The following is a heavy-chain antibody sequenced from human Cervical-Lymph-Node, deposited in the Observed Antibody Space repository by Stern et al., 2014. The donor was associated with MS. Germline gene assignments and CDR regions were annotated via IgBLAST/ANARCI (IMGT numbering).Heavy chain of an antibody. D-gene: IGHD3/OR15-3a*01. CDR2: FDPEDGET. CDR1: GYTLSKLS. Sequence: QVQLQESGAEVKRPGASVKVSCKVSGYTLSKLSMHWVRQAPGKGLEWMGNFDPEDGETIYAQKFQGRVTMTEDTSTDTAYMELSSLRSEDRAVYYCEKDYDFWGQGTLVTVSS. V-gene: IGHV1-24*01. CDR3: EKDYDF. J-gene: IGHJ4*02.